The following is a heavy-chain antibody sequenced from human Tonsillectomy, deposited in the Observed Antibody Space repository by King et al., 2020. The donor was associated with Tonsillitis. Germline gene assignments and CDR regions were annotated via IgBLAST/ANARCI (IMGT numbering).Heavy chain of an antibody. CDR3: AGGYYDSGSAWFDP. D-gene: IGHD3-10*01. V-gene: IGHV1-46*03. J-gene: IGHJ5*02. Sequence: QLVQSGAEVKKPGASVKVSCQASGFTFAFYSMHWVRQAPGQRLDWMGLMNPTTGSTIFAQKFQGRCTMTRDTSASTVYMELSSLTSEETAVYYCAGGYYDSGSAWFDPWGQGTLVTVSS. CDR1: GFTFAFYS. CDR2: MNPTTGST.